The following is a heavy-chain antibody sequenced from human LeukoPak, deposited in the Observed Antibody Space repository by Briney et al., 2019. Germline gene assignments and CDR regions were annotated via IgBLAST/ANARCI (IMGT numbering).Heavy chain of an antibody. CDR1: GGSISSYY. CDR2: VYYRVST. V-gene: IGHV4-59*08. CDR3: ARQERGPYHDMEV. J-gene: IGHJ6*03. Sequence: KPSETLSLTCSVSGGSISSYYGTWLRQAPGKGLEWIGYVYYRVSTNYNPSLKSRVSITQDTSKKQVSLKLSSVTAADTAVYYRARQERGPYHDMEVCGKGTTVTVSS. D-gene: IGHD3-16*02.